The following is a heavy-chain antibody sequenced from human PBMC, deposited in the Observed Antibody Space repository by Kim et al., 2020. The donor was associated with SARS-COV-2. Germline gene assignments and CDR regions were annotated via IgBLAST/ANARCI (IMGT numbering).Heavy chain of an antibody. D-gene: IGHD5-12*01. CDR3: ARVRGGSGYDFFRYFDL. V-gene: IGHV1-46*01. Sequence: ASVKVSCKASVYTFTSYYMHWVRQAPGQGLEWMGIINPSGGSTSYAQKFQGRVTMTRDTSTSTVYMELSSLRSEDTAVYYCARVRGGSGYDFFRYFDLWGRGTLVTVSS. J-gene: IGHJ2*01. CDR2: INPSGGST. CDR1: VYTFTSYY.